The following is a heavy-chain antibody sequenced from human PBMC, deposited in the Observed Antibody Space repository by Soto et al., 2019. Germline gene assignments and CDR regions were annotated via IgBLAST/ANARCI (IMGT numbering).Heavy chain of an antibody. J-gene: IGHJ4*02. CDR3: VRDRRYDFWSAYYTY. CDR1: GFTFSDYY. CDR2: ISSSGNTI. Sequence: GGSLRLSCAASGFTFSDYYMSWIRQAPGKGLEWVSCISSSGNTIYYADSVKGRFTISRDNAKNSLYLQMNSLRAEDTAVYYCVRDRRYDFWSAYYTYWGQGTLVTVSS. D-gene: IGHD3-3*01. V-gene: IGHV3-11*01.